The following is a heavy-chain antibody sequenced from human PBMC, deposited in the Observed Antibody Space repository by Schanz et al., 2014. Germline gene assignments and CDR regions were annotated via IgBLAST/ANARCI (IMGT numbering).Heavy chain of an antibody. D-gene: IGHD3-10*01. Sequence: EVQLEVSGGGLVQPGGSLRLSCEASGFNVGNNYMSWVRQPPGKGLECISIIYSRGGTFHADSVKGRFTISRDKSKNTLYLEMNSLSAEDTAVYYCAREGERKGMLPYYFDYWGQGALVTVSS. V-gene: IGHV3-66*01. CDR3: AREGERKGMLPYYFDY. CDR1: GFNVGNNY. CDR2: IYSRGGT. J-gene: IGHJ4*02.